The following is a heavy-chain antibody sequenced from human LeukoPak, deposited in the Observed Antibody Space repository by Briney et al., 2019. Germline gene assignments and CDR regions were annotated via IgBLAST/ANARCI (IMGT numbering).Heavy chain of an antibody. CDR2: INSDGSST. Sequence: GGSLRLSCAASGFTLSSYWMHWVRQAPGKGLVWVSRINSDGSSTSYADSVKGRFTTSRDNAKNTLYLQMNSLRAEDTAVYYCARGGKYYYDSSGYYRPPDYWGQGTLVTVSS. CDR1: GFTLSSYW. CDR3: ARGGKYYYDSSGYYRPPDY. V-gene: IGHV3-74*01. D-gene: IGHD3-22*01. J-gene: IGHJ4*02.